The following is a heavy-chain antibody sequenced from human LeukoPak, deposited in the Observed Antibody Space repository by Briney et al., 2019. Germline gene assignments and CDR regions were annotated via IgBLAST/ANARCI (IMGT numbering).Heavy chain of an antibody. Sequence: GGSLRLSCAVSGLTLSNYGMSWVRQAPAKGLEWVAGISGSGGRTNYADSVKGRFNISRHNPKNTLYLQMNSLRVEDTAVYFCAKRGVVIRVILVGFHKEAYYFDSWGQGALVTVSS. CDR2: ISGSGGRT. CDR3: AKRGVVIRVILVGFHKEAYYFDS. V-gene: IGHV3-23*01. D-gene: IGHD3-22*01. CDR1: GLTLSNYG. J-gene: IGHJ4*02.